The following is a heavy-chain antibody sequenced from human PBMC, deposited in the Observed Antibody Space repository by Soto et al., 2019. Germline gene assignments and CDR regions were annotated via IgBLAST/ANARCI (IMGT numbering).Heavy chain of an antibody. CDR3: TKSHSTALVPYYFDY. CDR2: MSSDGSNT. J-gene: IGHJ4*02. CDR1: GFTFSSYA. V-gene: IGHV3-30*18. D-gene: IGHD5-18*01. Sequence: QVRLVESGGGVVQPGTSLRLSCAASGFTFSSYAIHWVRQAPGKGLEWVAFMSSDGSNTFYADSVRGRFTVSRDNSESTLYLQMNGLMPEDTAVYYCTKSHSTALVPYYFDYWGQGTLVTVSS.